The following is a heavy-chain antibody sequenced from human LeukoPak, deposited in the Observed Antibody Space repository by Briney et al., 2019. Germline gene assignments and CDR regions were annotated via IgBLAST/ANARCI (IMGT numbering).Heavy chain of an antibody. CDR2: IYHSGST. J-gene: IGHJ4*02. CDR1: GFSISSGYY. D-gene: IGHD1-1*01. CDR3: ARRPISTGIDY. V-gene: IGHV4-38-2*01. Sequence: ASETLSLTXAVSGFSISSGYYWDWIRQPPGKGLEWIGNIYHSGSTDYNPSLKSRVTISVGTSKNQFSLKLTSVTAADTAVYYCARRPISTGIDYWGQGTLVTVSS.